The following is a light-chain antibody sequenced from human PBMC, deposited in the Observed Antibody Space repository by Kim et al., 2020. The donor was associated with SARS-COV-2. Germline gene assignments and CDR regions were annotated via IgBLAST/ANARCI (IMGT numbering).Light chain of an antibody. V-gene: IGLV2-8*01. Sequence: SVTISCTGTSSDVGAYNYVSWYQQHPGKAPKLMIYEVSKRPSGVPDRFSGSKSGNTASLTVSGLQAEDEADYYCSSYAGSNNLGVFGTGTKVTVL. CDR1: SSDVGAYNY. CDR2: EVS. J-gene: IGLJ1*01. CDR3: SSYAGSNNLGV.